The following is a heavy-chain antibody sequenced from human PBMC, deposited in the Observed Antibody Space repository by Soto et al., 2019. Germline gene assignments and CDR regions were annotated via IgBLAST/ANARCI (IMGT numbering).Heavy chain of an antibody. CDR1: GGSLSSHY. CDR3: ATVAITSPQVFDY. CDR2: IYFTGYT. J-gene: IGHJ4*02. D-gene: IGHD2-15*01. V-gene: IGHV4-59*11. Sequence: QVQLQESGPGLVKPSETLSLTCTVSGGSLSSHYWSWIRQSPGNGLEWIGYIYFTGYTNYNPSLKNRVTISVDTSKSQFSLSLNSVTAADTAVYYCATVAITSPQVFDYWGQGTLVRVSS.